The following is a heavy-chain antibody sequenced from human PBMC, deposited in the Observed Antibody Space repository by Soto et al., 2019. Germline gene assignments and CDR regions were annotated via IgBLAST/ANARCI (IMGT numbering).Heavy chain of an antibody. Sequence: SETLSLTCTVSGGSISSSSYYWGWIRQPPGKGLEWIGSIYYSGSTYYNPSLKSRVTISVDTSKNQFSLKLSSVTAADTAVYYCARVSPYYDSSGYYRYYFDYWGQGTLVTVSS. CDR2: IYYSGST. CDR1: GGSISSSSYY. J-gene: IGHJ4*02. CDR3: ARVSPYYDSSGYYRYYFDY. V-gene: IGHV4-39*07. D-gene: IGHD3-22*01.